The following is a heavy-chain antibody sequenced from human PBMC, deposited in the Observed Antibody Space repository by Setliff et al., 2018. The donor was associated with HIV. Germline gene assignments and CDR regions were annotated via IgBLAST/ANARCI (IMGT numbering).Heavy chain of an antibody. Sequence: SETLSLTCAVYGESFSDYSWNWIRQTPEKGLEWIAEITHSGSTNYNPSLRGRVTILLGTSKNHFSLNLRSVTAADTAFYYCATKGWNAYKAFDYWSQGTLVTVSS. D-gene: IGHD1-1*01. CDR2: ITHSGST. CDR1: GESFSDYS. CDR3: ATKGWNAYKAFDY. J-gene: IGHJ4*02. V-gene: IGHV4-34*01.